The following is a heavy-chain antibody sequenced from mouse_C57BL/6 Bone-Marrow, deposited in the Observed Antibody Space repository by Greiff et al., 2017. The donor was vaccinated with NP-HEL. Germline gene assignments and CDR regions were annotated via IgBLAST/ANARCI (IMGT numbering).Heavy chain of an antibody. J-gene: IGHJ2*01. CDR2: IDPSDSET. V-gene: IGHV1-52*01. CDR3: ARPSNSYCDY. D-gene: IGHD4-1*01. CDR1: GYTFTSYW. Sequence: QVQLQQPGAELVRPGSSVKLSCKASGYTFTSYWMHWVKQRPIPGLEWIGNIDPSDSETHSHQKFKDKATLTVDKSSSTAYMQLSSLTSEDSAVYYCARPSNSYCDYWGQGTTLTVSS.